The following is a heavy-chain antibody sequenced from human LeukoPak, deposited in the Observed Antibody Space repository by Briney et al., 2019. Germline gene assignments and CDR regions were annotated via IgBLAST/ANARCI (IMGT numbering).Heavy chain of an antibody. CDR1: GFTFSAYW. J-gene: IGHJ4*02. CDR3: ARISLGVGKNFDY. CDR2: INEGGNVK. V-gene: IGHV3-7*01. Sequence: GGSLRLSCAASGFTFSAYWMTWVRQAPGKGLEWVANINEGGNVKFYVDSVKGRFTISRDNTKISLYLQMYSLRAEDTAVYYCARISLGVGKNFDYWGQGTLVTVSS. D-gene: IGHD3-16*01.